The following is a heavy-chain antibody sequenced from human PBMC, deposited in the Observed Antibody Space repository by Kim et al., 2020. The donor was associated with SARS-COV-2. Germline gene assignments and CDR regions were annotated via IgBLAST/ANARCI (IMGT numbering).Heavy chain of an antibody. CDR1: GVSFSGYY. CDR3: ARGSLWSGYYTRSGAFDI. Sequence: SETLSLTCAVYGVSFSGYYWSWIRQPPGKGLEWIGEINHSGSTNYNPSLKSRVTISVDTSKNQFSLKLSSVTAADTAVYYCARGSLWSGYYTRSGAFDIWGQGTMVTVSS. V-gene: IGHV4-34*01. D-gene: IGHD3-3*01. CDR2: INHSGST. J-gene: IGHJ3*02.